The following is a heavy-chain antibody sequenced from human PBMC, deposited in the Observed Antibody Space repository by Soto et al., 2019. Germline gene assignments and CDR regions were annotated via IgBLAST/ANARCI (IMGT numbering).Heavy chain of an antibody. V-gene: IGHV3-30*18. Sequence: QVQLVQSGGGVVQPGRSLRLSCEASGFIFSTYGMHWVRQVPGKGLEWVTHISYDGSNEYYADSVKGRFTVSRDNAKNTLDLQMNGLKTEDTALYYCTKEYIVGTTWGYFESWGQGALVIVSS. CDR3: TKEYIVGTTWGYFES. D-gene: IGHD1-1*01. J-gene: IGHJ4*02. CDR2: ISYDGSNE. CDR1: GFIFSTYG.